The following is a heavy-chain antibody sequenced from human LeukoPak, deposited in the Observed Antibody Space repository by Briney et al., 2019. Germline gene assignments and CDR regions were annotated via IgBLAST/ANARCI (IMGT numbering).Heavy chain of an antibody. J-gene: IGHJ4*02. CDR2: ISSSSSYI. D-gene: IGHD3-10*01. Sequence: GGSLRVSCAASGFTFSSYSMNWVRQAPGKGLEWVSSISSSSSYIYYADSVKGRFTISRDNAKNSLYLQMNSLRAEDTAVYYCARLPYYGADLDYWGQGTLVTVSS. CDR3: ARLPYYGADLDY. CDR1: GFTFSSYS. V-gene: IGHV3-21*01.